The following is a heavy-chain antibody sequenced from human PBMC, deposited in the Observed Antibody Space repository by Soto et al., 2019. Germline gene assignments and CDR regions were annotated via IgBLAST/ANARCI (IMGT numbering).Heavy chain of an antibody. D-gene: IGHD3-16*01. CDR1: GGSFSGYY. CDR2: INHSGST. Sequence: QVQLQQWGAGLLKPSETLSLTCAVYGGSFSGYYWSWIRQPPGKGLEWIGEINHSGSTNYNPSLKSRVTISVKTAKNQSSLKLSSVAAADTGVYYCADRSRGGGGDWGQGTLVTVSS. V-gene: IGHV4-34*01. CDR3: ADRSRGGGGD. J-gene: IGHJ4*02.